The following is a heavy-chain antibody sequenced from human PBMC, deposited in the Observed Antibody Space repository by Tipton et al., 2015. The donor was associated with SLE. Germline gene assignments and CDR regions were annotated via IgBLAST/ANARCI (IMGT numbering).Heavy chain of an antibody. CDR2: ISAYNGNT. CDR3: ARLRSGLLGDAFDI. V-gene: IGHV1-18*01. Sequence: QLVQSGAEVKKPGASVKVSCKASGYTFTSYGISWVRQAPGQGLEWLAWISAYNGNTNYAQKLLGRVTMNTDTSTSTAYMELRSLRSDDTAVYYCARLRSGLLGDAFDIWGQGTMVTVSS. D-gene: IGHD3-22*01. CDR1: GYTFTSYG. J-gene: IGHJ3*02.